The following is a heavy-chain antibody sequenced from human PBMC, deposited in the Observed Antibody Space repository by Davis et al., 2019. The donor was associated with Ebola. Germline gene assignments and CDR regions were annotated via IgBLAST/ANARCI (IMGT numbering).Heavy chain of an antibody. V-gene: IGHV1-8*01. CDR2: MNAYSGNT. J-gene: IGHJ4*02. CDR3: TRGYSPKCRGGDCVNDF. CDR1: GYIFSNYD. D-gene: IGHD2-21*01. Sequence: ASVKVSCKASGYIFSNYDINWVRQARGQGLEWMGWMNAYSGNTGYVEKFKGRVTMTRNPSITTAYMELSSLTIDDTAVYYCTRGYSPKCRGGDCVNDFWGQGTLVTVSS.